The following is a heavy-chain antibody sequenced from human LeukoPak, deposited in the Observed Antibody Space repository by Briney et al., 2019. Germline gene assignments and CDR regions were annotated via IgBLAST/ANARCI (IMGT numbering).Heavy chain of an antibody. J-gene: IGHJ5*02. V-gene: IGHV4-39*01. D-gene: IGHD3-10*01. Sequence: KSSETLSLTCSVSGGSIGSSSYCWGWIRQPPGKGLEWIGTICYSGSTFYNPSLKSRVTLSVDTSKNQFSLKLSSVTAADTAVYYCARTESYIPEDCFDPWGQGTLVTVSS. CDR3: ARTESYIPEDCFDP. CDR2: ICYSGST. CDR1: GGSIGSSSYC.